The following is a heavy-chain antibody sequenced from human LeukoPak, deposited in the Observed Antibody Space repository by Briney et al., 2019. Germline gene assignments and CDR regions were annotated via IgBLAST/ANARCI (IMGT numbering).Heavy chain of an antibody. V-gene: IGHV3-20*04. J-gene: IGHJ4*02. CDR1: GFTFDVYG. CDR3: ARDLSSSWAPNY. Sequence: SGGSLRLSCAASGFTFDVYGMSWVRQAPGKGLEWVSGINWNGGSTGYADSVKGRFTISRDNAKNSLYLQMNSLRAEDTALYYCARDLSSSWAPNYWGQGTLVTVSS. D-gene: IGHD6-13*01. CDR2: INWNGGST.